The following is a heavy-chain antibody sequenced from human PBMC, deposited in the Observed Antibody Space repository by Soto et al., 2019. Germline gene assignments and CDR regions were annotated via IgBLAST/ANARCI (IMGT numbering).Heavy chain of an antibody. CDR3: SGFTVTTRWFDP. D-gene: IGHD4-17*01. J-gene: IGHJ5*02. CDR2: INHSGST. CDR1: GGTFSGYC. V-gene: IGHV4-34*08. Sequence: PSETLCLTCAVDGGTFSGYCWSWIRQPPGKGLEWIGEINHSGSTNYNPSLKSRVTISVDTSKNQFSLKLSSVTAADTAVYYCSGFTVTTRWFDPWGQGTLVTVSS.